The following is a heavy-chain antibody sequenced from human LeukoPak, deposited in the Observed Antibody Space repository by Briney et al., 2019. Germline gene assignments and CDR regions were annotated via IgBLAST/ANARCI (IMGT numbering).Heavy chain of an antibody. CDR1: GASIGSSTYY. CDR2: IYHSGRT. J-gene: IGHJ4*02. Sequence: SETLSLTCIVSGASIGSSTYYWGWVRQPPGKGLEWIGSIYHSGRTYYNPSLKSRVTISVDTSKNQFSLKVSSVTAADTAVYYCVSSSWAFDFWGQGTLVTVSS. V-gene: IGHV4-39*01. D-gene: IGHD6-13*01. CDR3: VSSSWAFDF.